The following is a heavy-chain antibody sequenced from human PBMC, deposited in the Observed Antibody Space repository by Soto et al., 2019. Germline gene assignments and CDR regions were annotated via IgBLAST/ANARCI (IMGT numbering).Heavy chain of an antibody. V-gene: IGHV4-59*01. CDR3: ARDDRRPLRAYVGFDV. J-gene: IGHJ3*01. CDR1: RGSISSSY. Sequence: SETLSLTYTVSRGSISSSYWNWIRQPPGKGLEWIGYIDNSGSTNYNPSLKSRVTISVDTSKNQFSLRLSSVTAADAAVYYCARDDRRPLRAYVGFDVWGQGTVVTVSS. D-gene: IGHD3-10*02. CDR2: IDNSGST.